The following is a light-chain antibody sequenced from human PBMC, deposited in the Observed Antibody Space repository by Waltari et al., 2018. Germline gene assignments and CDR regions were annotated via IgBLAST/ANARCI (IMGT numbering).Light chain of an antibody. Sequence: QSALTQPASVSGSPGQSITISCTGTSSDVGAYNYVSWYQQHPGKAPNLRVYGGNNRPAGVSHRFSGSKSGNTASLTISGLQAEDEADYFCNSYTSSTTQVFGTGTKVTVL. V-gene: IGLV2-14*01. CDR1: SSDVGAYNY. J-gene: IGLJ1*01. CDR2: GGN. CDR3: NSYTSSTTQV.